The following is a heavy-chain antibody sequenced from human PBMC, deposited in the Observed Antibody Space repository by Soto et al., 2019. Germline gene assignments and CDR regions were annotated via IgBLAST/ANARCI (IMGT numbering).Heavy chain of an antibody. CDR2: ISYDGSNK. D-gene: IGHD3-10*01. V-gene: IGHV3-30-3*01. CDR3: ARTTSGLWFGDPDPYYYGMDV. CDR1: GFTFSSYA. Sequence: QVQLVESGGGVVQPGRSLRLSCAASGFTFSSYAMHWVRQAPGKGLEWVAVISYDGSNKYYADSVKGRFTISRDNSKNTVYLPMNSLRAEDTAVYYCARTTSGLWFGDPDPYYYGMDVWGQGTTVTVSS. J-gene: IGHJ6*02.